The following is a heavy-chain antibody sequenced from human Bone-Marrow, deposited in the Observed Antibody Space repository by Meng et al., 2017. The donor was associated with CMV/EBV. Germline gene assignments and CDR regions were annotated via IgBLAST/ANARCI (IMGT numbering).Heavy chain of an antibody. Sequence: SETLSLSCAVYGGSFSGYYWSWIRQPPGKGLEWIGEINHSGSTNYNPSLKSRVTISVDTSKNQFSLKLSSVTAADTAVYYCARGVATGWFDPWGQGPRSPAPQ. V-gene: IGHV4-34*01. CDR3: ARGVATGWFDP. CDR1: GGSFSGYY. J-gene: IGHJ5*02. CDR2: INHSGST. D-gene: IGHD5-12*01.